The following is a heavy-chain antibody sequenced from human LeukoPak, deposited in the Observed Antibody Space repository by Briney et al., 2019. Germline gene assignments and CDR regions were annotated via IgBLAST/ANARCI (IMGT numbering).Heavy chain of an antibody. D-gene: IGHD3-22*01. V-gene: IGHV3-23*01. Sequence: GGSLRLSCAASGFTFSSYAMSWVRQAPGKGLEWVSAISGSGGSTYYADSVKGRFTISRDNSKNTLYLQMNSLRAEDTAVYYCAKVRYYDSSGYYSGAFDIWGQGTMVTGSS. CDR2: ISGSGGST. J-gene: IGHJ3*02. CDR3: AKVRYYDSSGYYSGAFDI. CDR1: GFTFSSYA.